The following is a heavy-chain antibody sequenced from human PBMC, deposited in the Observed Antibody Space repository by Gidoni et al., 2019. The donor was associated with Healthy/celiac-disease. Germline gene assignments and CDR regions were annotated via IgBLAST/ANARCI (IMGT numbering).Heavy chain of an antibody. Sequence: QVQLQESGPGLVKPSETLSLICTVSGRSISSYYWSWIRQPPGKGLEWIGYIYYSGSTNYNPSLKSRVTISVDTSKNQFSLKLSSVTAADTAVYYCARMVRGVINAFDIWGQGTIVTVSS. J-gene: IGHJ3*02. D-gene: IGHD3-10*01. CDR1: GRSISSYY. CDR2: IYYSGST. CDR3: ARMVRGVINAFDI. V-gene: IGHV4-59*01.